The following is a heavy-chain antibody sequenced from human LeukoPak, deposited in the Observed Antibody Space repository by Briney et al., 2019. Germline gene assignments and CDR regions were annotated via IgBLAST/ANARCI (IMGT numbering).Heavy chain of an antibody. D-gene: IGHD6-19*01. V-gene: IGHV3-30*18. CDR3: AKDILPRYSSGWTSGFDY. CDR1: GFTFSSYG. J-gene: IGHJ4*02. CDR2: ISYDGSNK. Sequence: GRSLRLSCAASGFTFSSYGMHWVRQAPGKGLEWVAVISYDGSNKYYADSVEGRFTISRDNSKNTLYLQMNSLRAEDTAVYYCAKDILPRYSSGWTSGFDYWGQGTLVTVSS.